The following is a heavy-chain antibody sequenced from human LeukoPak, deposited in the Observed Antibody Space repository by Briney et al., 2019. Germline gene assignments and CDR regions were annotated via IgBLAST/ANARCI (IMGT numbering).Heavy chain of an antibody. CDR2: VSHTSTYI. CDR1: GFTFSTYS. J-gene: IGHJ4*02. D-gene: IGHD3-10*01. Sequence: PGGSLRLSCAASGFTFSTYSMNWVRQAPGKGLEWVSSVSHTSTYIYYADSLKGRFAISRDNAKNSLYLQMNSLRAEDTAVYYCARENHGSFDYWGQGTLVAVSS. V-gene: IGHV3-21*01. CDR3: ARENHGSFDY.